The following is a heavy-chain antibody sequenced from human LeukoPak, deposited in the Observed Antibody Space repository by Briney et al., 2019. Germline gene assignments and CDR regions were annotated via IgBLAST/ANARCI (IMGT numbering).Heavy chain of an antibody. CDR3: LRDGGYCSSTSCLAEYDY. J-gene: IGHJ4*02. V-gene: IGHV3-21*01. Sequence: PGGSLRLSCAAYGFTFSSYSMNWVRQAPGKGLEWASSINSSSSYIYYADSVKGRFTISRDKAKKSRHLQMDILRAEHTAVYYCLRDGGYCSSTSCLAEYDYWGQGTLVTVSS. CDR1: GFTFSSYS. D-gene: IGHD2-2*01. CDR2: INSSSSYI.